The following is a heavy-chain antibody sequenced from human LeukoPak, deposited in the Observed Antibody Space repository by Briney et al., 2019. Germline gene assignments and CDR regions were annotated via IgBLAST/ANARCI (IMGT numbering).Heavy chain of an antibody. CDR2: TYYNGLT. J-gene: IGHJ5*02. CDR1: GGSLTRFY. D-gene: IGHD5-12*01. CDR3: TKGAAGSGYDWYDP. V-gene: IGHV4-59*03. Sequence: SETLSLTCNVSGGSLTRFYWNWVRQPPGKPLEWIGYTYYNGLTKYNPSLRGRVTISVDTSNNQFSLRLTSMTAADTAVYYCTKGAAGSGYDWYDPWGQGILVTVSP.